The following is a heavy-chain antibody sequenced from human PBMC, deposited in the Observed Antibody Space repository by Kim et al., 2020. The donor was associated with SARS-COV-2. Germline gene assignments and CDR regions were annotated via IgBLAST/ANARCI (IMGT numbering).Heavy chain of an antibody. V-gene: IGHV4-59*01. CDR1: GASTSSYY. CDR3: ARAKGWHDGMDV. J-gene: IGHJ6*02. D-gene: IGHD2-15*01. CDR2: IYYSGRT. Sequence: SETLSLTCTVSGASTSSYYWSWIRQPPGKGLEWIGYIYYSGRTSYSPSLKSRVSISIDTSKNHFSLKLSSVTAADTAVYYCARAKGWHDGMDVWGQGTTVTVSS.